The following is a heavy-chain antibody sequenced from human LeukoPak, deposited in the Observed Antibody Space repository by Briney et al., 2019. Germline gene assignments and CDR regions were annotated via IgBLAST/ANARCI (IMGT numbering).Heavy chain of an antibody. J-gene: IGHJ4*02. CDR3: ARASTTVPNLLDH. CDR1: GFTFSTYW. CDR2: IKGDGSST. Sequence: GGSLRLSCAASGFTFSTYWMHWVRQAPGKGLVWVARIKGDGSSTIYADSVKGRFTISRDNSKNTLYLQTISLRAEDTAVYYCARASTTVPNLLDHWGRGTLVTVSS. D-gene: IGHD4-17*01. V-gene: IGHV3-74*01.